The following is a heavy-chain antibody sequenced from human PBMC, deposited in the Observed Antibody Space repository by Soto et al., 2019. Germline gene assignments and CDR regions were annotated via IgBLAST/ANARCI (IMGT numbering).Heavy chain of an antibody. V-gene: IGHV4-39*02. D-gene: IGHD3-10*01. CDR3: AREFSMVRGVIIMDYYYGMDV. CDR2: IYYSGST. Sequence: SETLSLTCTVPGGSISSSSYYWGWIRQPPGKGLEWIGGIYYSGSTYYNPSLKSRVTISVDTSKNQFSLKLSSVTAADTAVYYCAREFSMVRGVIIMDYYYGMDVWGQGTTVTVSS. J-gene: IGHJ6*02. CDR1: GGSISSSSYY.